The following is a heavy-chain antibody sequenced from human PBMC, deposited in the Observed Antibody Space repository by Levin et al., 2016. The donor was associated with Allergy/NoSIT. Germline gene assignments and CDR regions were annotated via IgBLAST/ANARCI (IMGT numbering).Heavy chain of an antibody. Sequence: WVRQAPGQGLEWLGTISAYNANTRYAQNVQDRLTMITDTSTTTTYMELRSLRSDDTAVYFCARVSPPSPWMGSWRASSGALDNWGQGTLVTVSS. CDR3: ARVSPPSPWMGSWRASSGALDN. CDR2: ISAYNANT. D-gene: IGHD7-27*01. J-gene: IGHJ4*02. V-gene: IGHV1-18*01.